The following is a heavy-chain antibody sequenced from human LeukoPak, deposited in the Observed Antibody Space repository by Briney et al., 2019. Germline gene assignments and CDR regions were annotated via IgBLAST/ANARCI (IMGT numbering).Heavy chain of an antibody. CDR2: VYYSGST. V-gene: IGHV4-59*01. CDR3: ARVRGNGYHHGMDV. J-gene: IGHJ6*02. D-gene: IGHD4-23*01. CDR1: GGSISTYF. Sequence: SETLSLACTVSGGSISTYFWTWIRQPPGKGLEYIGYVYYSGSTNYNPSLKSRVTISVDPSKDQFFLKLSSVTAADSAVYYCARVRGNGYHHGMDVWGQGTAVTVSS.